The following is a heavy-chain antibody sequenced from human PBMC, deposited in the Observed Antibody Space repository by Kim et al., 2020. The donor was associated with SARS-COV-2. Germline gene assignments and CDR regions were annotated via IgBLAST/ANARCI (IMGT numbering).Heavy chain of an antibody. D-gene: IGHD3-3*01. J-gene: IGHJ6*03. CDR1: GFIFSDCG. Sequence: GGSLRLSCAASGFIFSDCGMHWVRQAPGKGLEWVAVIWYDGSIKYYGDSVKGRFTISRDNSKNTLHLQMNSLRAEDTAVYYCTRGFRRKSDYHYSMHVWGRESAVPLSS. CDR3: TRGFRRKSDYHYSMHV. CDR2: IWYDGSIK. V-gene: IGHV3-33*01.